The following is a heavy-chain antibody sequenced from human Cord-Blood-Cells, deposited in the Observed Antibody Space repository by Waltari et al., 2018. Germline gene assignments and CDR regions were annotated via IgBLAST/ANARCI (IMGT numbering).Heavy chain of an antibody. J-gene: IGHJ6*02. CDR1: GYTFTGYY. CDR2: INPNSGGT. Sequence: QVQLVQSGAEVKKPGASVKVSCKASGYTFTGYYMHWVRQAPGQGLEWMGWINPNSGGTNYAQKFQGWVTMTRDTSISTAYMELSRLRSDDTAVYYCARGGHSSSWYYYYYGMDVWGQGTTVTVSS. D-gene: IGHD6-13*01. V-gene: IGHV1-2*04. CDR3: ARGGHSSSWYYYYYGMDV.